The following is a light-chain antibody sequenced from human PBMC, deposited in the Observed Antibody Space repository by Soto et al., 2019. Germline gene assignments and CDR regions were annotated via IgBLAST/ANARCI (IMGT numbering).Light chain of an antibody. CDR1: QRISTE. V-gene: IGKV3-15*01. J-gene: IGKJ2*01. CDR3: QQGHNWPLT. CDR2: SAS. Sequence: EIVMTQSPATLSVSPGERATLSCRASQRISTELAWYQQKPGQPPRLLIYSASTRATGVPARFTGSGSGSEFPLTISGLQSEDFAVYYCQQGHNWPLTFGQGTRLEI.